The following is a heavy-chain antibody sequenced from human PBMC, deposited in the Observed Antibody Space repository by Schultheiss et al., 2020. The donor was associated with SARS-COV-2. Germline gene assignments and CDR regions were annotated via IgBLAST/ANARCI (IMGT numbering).Heavy chain of an antibody. Sequence: SETLSLTCTVSGGSISSSSYYWGRNRQPPGKGLEWIGSIYYSGSTYYNPTLKSRVTISVDTYKNQFSLKLSAVTAAATAVYCCARTPHDYGGAFDYWGQGTLVTVSS. CDR3: ARTPHDYGGAFDY. CDR2: IYYSGST. D-gene: IGHD4-23*01. V-gene: IGHV4-39*01. J-gene: IGHJ4*02. CDR1: GGSISSSSYY.